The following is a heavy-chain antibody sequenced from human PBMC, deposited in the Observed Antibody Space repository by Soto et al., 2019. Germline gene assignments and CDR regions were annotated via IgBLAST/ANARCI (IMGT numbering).Heavy chain of an antibody. D-gene: IGHD3-10*02. J-gene: IGHJ4*02. CDR1: GFTFSDYS. CDR2: ISYEGSDK. CDR3: ARDPLGSGRADFDY. Sequence: QVQLVESEGDVVQPGGSLRLSCAASGFTFSDYSMHWVRQAPGKGLEWVAVISYEGSDKYFADSVKGRFTIARDNSNNTLFLQMNSLRSEDTAVYYCARDPLGSGRADFDYWGQGTLVTVSS. V-gene: IGHV3-30-3*01.